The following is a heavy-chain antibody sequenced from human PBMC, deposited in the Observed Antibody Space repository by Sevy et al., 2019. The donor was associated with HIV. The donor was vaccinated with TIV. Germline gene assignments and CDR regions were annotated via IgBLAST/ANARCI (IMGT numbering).Heavy chain of an antibody. J-gene: IGHJ4*02. CDR2: IYYSGST. CDR3: ARETGVGELLYHYFDY. V-gene: IGHV4-31*03. CDR1: GGSISSGGYY. Sequence: SETLSLTCTVSGGSISSGGYYWSWIRQHPGKGLEWIGYIYYSGSTYYNPSLKSRVTISVDTSKNQFSLKLSSVTAADTSVYYCARETGVGELLYHYFDYWGQGTLVTVSS. D-gene: IGHD3-10*01.